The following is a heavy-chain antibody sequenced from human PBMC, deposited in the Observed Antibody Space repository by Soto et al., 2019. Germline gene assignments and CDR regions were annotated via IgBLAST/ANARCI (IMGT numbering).Heavy chain of an antibody. CDR3: ARMTSGYASRWSYYFDY. CDR1: GYTFTGYY. D-gene: IGHD5-12*01. Sequence: QVQLVQSGAEVKKPGASVKVSCKASGYTFTGYYMHWVRQAPGQGLEWMGWINPNSGGTNYAQKFQGRVTMTRDTSIRTAYMELSRLRSDDTAVYYCARMTSGYASRWSYYFDYWGQGTLVTVSS. V-gene: IGHV1-2*02. CDR2: INPNSGGT. J-gene: IGHJ4*02.